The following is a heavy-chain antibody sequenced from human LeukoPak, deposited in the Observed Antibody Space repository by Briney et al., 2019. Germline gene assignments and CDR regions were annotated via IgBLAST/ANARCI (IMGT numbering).Heavy chain of an antibody. CDR1: GFTFKNYG. CDR3: AKWPEGAMDYFDY. Sequence: GMSLRLSCAAYGFTFKNYGMQWVRQAPVKGLEWVSAISGDGTRTYYADSVKGRFTISRDNSKNTLYLEMSSLRVEDTAIYYCAKWPEGAMDYFDYWGQGTLVTVSS. J-gene: IGHJ4*02. V-gene: IGHV3-23*01. D-gene: IGHD3-16*01. CDR2: ISGDGTRT.